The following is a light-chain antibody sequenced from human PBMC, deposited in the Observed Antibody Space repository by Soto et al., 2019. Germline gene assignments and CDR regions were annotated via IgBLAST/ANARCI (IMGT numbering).Light chain of an antibody. Sequence: IPMTQSPSSVSASVRVSVAITCRASQDINSRLAWYQQKPGKAPKLLIYFAFNLESGVPSRFIGSGSGTDFTLTITSLQPEDSATYYCQQADSLPRTFGGGTKVDIK. CDR3: QQADSLPRT. J-gene: IGKJ4*01. CDR1: QDINSR. V-gene: IGKV1-12*01. CDR2: FAF.